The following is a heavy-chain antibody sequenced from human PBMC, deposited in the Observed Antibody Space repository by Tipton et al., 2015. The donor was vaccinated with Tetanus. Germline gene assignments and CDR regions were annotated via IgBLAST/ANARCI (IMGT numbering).Heavy chain of an antibody. Sequence: TLSLTCTVSGGSISSYYWSWIRQPPGKGLEWIGYIYYSGSTNYNPSLKSRVTISVDTSKNQFSLKLSSVTAADTAVYYCARVYCSGGSCYDGWGDWGQGTLVTVSS. CDR2: IYYSGST. J-gene: IGHJ4*02. D-gene: IGHD2-15*01. CDR3: ARVYCSGGSCYDGWGD. V-gene: IGHV4-59*12. CDR1: GGSISSYY.